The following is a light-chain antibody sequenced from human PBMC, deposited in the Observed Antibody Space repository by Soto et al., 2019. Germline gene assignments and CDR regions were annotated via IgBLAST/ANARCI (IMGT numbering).Light chain of an antibody. Sequence: DIQMTQSPSTLSASVGDRVTITCRASQSISSWLAWYQQKPGKAPKRLIYKESSLESGVPSRFSGSGSGTEFTLTISSLQPDDFASYYCQQCNSYPWTFGQGTKVEIK. CDR1: QSISSW. CDR2: KES. J-gene: IGKJ1*01. V-gene: IGKV1-5*03. CDR3: QQCNSYPWT.